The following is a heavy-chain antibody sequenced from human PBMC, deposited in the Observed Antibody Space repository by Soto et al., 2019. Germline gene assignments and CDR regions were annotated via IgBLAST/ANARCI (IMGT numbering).Heavy chain of an antibody. CDR2: TNTDGTAT. D-gene: IGHD3-16*01. J-gene: IGHJ6*02. CDR3: TWGHYYGMDV. CDR1: GFTFSAYW. V-gene: IGHV3-74*03. Sequence: GGSLRVSCAASGFTFSAYWMHWVRQAPGKGLVWVSRTNTDGTATTYADSVGGRFTISRDNAKNMLYLQMNSLRAEDTAVYYCTWGHYYGMDVWGQGTTVTVSS.